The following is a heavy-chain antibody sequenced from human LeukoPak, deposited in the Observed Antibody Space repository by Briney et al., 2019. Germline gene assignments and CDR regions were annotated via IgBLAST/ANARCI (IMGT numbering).Heavy chain of an antibody. CDR3: FVMGATITPDY. Sequence: PGGSLRLSCAASGFTFSSYAMSWVRQAPGKGLEWVSDISGTGGSTYYADSVRGRFTISRDNAKNSLYLQMNSLRAEDTALYYCFVMGATITPDYWGQGTLVTVSS. CDR2: ISGTGGST. CDR1: GFTFSSYA. J-gene: IGHJ4*02. D-gene: IGHD5-12*01. V-gene: IGHV3-23*01.